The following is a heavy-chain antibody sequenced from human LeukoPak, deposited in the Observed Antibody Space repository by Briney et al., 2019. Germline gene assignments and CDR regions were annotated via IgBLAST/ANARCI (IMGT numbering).Heavy chain of an antibody. CDR1: GYTFTSHY. CDR2: INPSGGGT. D-gene: IGHD3-10*01. CDR3: AREGSGSLPHLDH. J-gene: IGHJ4*02. V-gene: IGHV1-46*01. Sequence: ASVKVSCKASGYTFTSHYMQWVRLAPGQGLEWMGIINPSGGGTGYAQKFQGRVTMTRDTSTSTVYMGLSSLRSEDTAVYYCAREGSGSLPHLDHWGQGTLVTVSS.